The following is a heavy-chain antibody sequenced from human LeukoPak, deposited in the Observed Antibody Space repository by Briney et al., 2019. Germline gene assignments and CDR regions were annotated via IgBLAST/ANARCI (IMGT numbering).Heavy chain of an antibody. CDR1: GYTFNDYY. J-gene: IGHJ4*02. Sequence: ASVTVSCKTSGYTFNDYYVHGVRQAPGQELDGMGWINPNSGRTNYAPKFQGRVTLTTDTFISTAYTELSGLISGDTALYYCARDSSDVLTGYYHFWGQGTLVTVSS. CDR3: ARDSSDVLTGYYHF. V-gene: IGHV1-2*02. D-gene: IGHD3-9*01. CDR2: INPNSGRT.